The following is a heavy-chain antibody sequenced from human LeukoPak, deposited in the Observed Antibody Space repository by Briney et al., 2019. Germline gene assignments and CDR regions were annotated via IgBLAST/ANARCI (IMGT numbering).Heavy chain of an antibody. CDR2: IRHDGSFK. V-gene: IGHV3-30*02. CDR3: AKEGSSSFFEMDV. D-gene: IGHD6-6*01. CDR1: GFAFSKYA. J-gene: IGHJ6*04. Sequence: GGSLRLSCVASGFAFSKYAMHWVRQAPGKGLEWLTFIRHDGSFKEYADSVKGRFTISRDNSKNTLYLQMNSLRAEDTAVYYCAKEGSSSFFEMDVWGKGTTVTVSS.